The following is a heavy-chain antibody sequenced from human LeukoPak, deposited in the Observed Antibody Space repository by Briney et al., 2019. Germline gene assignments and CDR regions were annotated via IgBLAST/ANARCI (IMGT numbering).Heavy chain of an antibody. J-gene: IGHJ4*02. Sequence: SVKVSCKASGCTFSSYAISWVRQAPGQGLEWMGGIIPIFGTANYEQKFQGRVTITTDESTSTAYMELGSLRSEDTAVYYCASARRYCSGTSCYTGGDYWGQGTPVTVSS. CDR1: GCTFSSYA. CDR2: IIPIFGTA. D-gene: IGHD2-2*02. CDR3: ASARRYCSGTSCYTGGDY. V-gene: IGHV1-69*05.